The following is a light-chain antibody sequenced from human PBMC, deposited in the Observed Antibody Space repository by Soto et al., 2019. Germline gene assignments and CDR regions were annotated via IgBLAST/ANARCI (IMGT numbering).Light chain of an antibody. V-gene: IGKV3-15*01. Sequence: IVMTQSPATLSVSPGERATLSCRASQSVSSDLAWYQQKPGQAPRLLIYGASTRATGIPARFSGSGSGTEFTLTLSSLQSEDFAVYYCQHYNNWPFTFGPGTKVDIK. J-gene: IGKJ3*01. CDR3: QHYNNWPFT. CDR1: QSVSSD. CDR2: GAS.